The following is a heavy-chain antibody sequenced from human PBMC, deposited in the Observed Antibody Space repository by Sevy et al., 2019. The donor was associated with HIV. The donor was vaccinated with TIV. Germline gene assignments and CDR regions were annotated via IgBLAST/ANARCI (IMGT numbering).Heavy chain of an antibody. D-gene: IGHD6-19*01. CDR2: ISRSSRTI. CDR3: ARAYSGGWPQGAWTDY. V-gene: IGHV3-48*01. CDR1: GFTFSTYS. J-gene: IGHJ4*02. Sequence: GGSLRLSCAASGFTFSTYSMNWVRQAPGKGLEWVSYISRSSRTIYYADSVEDRFTISRDNAKNSLSLQINSLRADDTAVYYCARAYSGGWPQGAWTDYWGQGTLVTVSS.